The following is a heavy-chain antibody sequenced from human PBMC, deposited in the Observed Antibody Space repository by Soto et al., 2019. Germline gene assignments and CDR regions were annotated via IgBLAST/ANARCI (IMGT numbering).Heavy chain of an antibody. Sequence: SETLSLTCTVSGGSISSGGYYWSWIRQHPGKGLEWIGYIYYSGSTYYNPSLKSRVTISVDTSKNQFSLKLSSVTAADTAVYYCAREIGYCSGGSCYGYYGMDVWGQGTTVTVSS. J-gene: IGHJ6*02. V-gene: IGHV4-31*03. CDR3: AREIGYCSGGSCYGYYGMDV. D-gene: IGHD2-15*01. CDR2: IYYSGST. CDR1: GGSISSGGYY.